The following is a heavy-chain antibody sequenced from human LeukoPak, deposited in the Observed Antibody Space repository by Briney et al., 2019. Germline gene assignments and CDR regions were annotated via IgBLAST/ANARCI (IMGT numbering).Heavy chain of an antibody. J-gene: IGHJ5*02. CDR3: VLDYGSWFDP. Sequence: SETLSLTCTVSGGSISSSSYYWGWIRQPPGKGLEWIGSIYYSGSTYYNPSLKSRVTISVDTSKNQFSLKLSSVTAADTAVYYCVLDYGSWFDPWGQGTLVTASS. CDR1: GGSISSSSYY. V-gene: IGHV4-39*01. D-gene: IGHD3-16*01. CDR2: IYYSGST.